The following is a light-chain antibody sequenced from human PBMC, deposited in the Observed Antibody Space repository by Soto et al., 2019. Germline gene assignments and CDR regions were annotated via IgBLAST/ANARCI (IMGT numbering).Light chain of an antibody. CDR1: QSISRY. J-gene: IGKJ1*01. Sequence: DIQLTQSPSSLSASVGDRVTIPCRASQSISRYLNWYQHKPGNAPKHLIYTASTLQSGVPSRFSGSGSGTEFTITIPTLQPEDFGTYYCQKCFKTPQTFGQGATVDNK. CDR2: TAS. V-gene: IGKV1-39*01. CDR3: QKCFKTPQT.